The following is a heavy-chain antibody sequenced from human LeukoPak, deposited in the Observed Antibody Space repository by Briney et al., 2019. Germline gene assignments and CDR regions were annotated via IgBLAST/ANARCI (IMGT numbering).Heavy chain of an antibody. CDR2: IYYSGST. CDR1: GASISSGSYY. D-gene: IGHD5-18*01. Sequence: SQTLSLTCSVSGASISSGSYYWSWIRQPAGKGLERIGYIYYSGSTNYNPSLKSRVTISVDTSKNQFSLKLSSVTAADTAVYYCARSEYSYGADAFDIWGQGTMVTVSS. CDR3: ARSEYSYGADAFDI. J-gene: IGHJ3*02. V-gene: IGHV4-61*10.